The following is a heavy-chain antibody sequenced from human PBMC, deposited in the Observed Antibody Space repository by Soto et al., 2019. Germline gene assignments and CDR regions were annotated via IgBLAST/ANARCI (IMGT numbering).Heavy chain of an antibody. CDR3: ARDTSSTSLRAEYFQF. CDR2: VHHSVTT. Sequence: SETLSLTCTVSGGSVSSNSYSWGWIRQSPGKGLEWIGSVHHSVTTYYNPSLKGRVTISMDTSKNQFSLRLTSVTAADTAVYYCARDTSSTSLRAEYFQFWGQGTQVTVSS. J-gene: IGHJ1*01. V-gene: IGHV4-39*02. CDR1: GGSVSSNSYS. D-gene: IGHD6-13*01.